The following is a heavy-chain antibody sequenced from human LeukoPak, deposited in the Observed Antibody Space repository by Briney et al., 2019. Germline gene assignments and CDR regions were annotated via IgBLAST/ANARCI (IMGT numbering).Heavy chain of an antibody. J-gene: IGHJ3*02. CDR1: GGSISSGGYY. D-gene: IGHD5-12*01. CDR2: IYHSGST. CDR3: ARDRAKWPHDAFDI. V-gene: IGHV4-30-2*01. Sequence: PSQTLSLTCTVSGGSISSGGYYWSWIRQPPGKGLEWIGYIYHSGSTYYNPSLKSRVTISVDTSKNQFSLKLNSVTAADTAVYYCARDRAKWPHDAFDIWGQGTMVTVSS.